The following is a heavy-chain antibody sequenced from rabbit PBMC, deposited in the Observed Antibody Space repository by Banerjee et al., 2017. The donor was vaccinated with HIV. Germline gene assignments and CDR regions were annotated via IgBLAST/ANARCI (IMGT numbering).Heavy chain of an antibody. V-gene: IGHV1S45*01. Sequence: QQQLVESGGGLVKPGASLTLTCKASGFSFSSGYYISWVRQAPGKGLEWIGCIGTGSGRTYYASWAKGRFTISKTSSTTVTLQMTSLTAADTATYFCARDERDAAHGGYGWNFGWWGPGTLVTVS. J-gene: IGHJ4*01. CDR3: ARDERDAAHGGYGWNFGW. CDR2: IGTGSGRT. D-gene: IGHD6-1*01. CDR1: GFSFSSGYY.